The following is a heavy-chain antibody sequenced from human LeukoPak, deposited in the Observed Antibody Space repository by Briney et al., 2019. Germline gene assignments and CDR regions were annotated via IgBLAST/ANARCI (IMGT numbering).Heavy chain of an antibody. J-gene: IGHJ3*02. CDR2: IKHDGGEK. CDR1: GFIFSNSW. D-gene: IGHD6-19*01. V-gene: IGHV3-7*01. Sequence: GGSLRLSCVASGFIFSNSWMSWVRQAPGKGLEWVANIKHDGGEKYYVDSVKGRFTISRDNAKNSLDLQMNNLRVEDTAVYYCATSQTTSGRYGNTFDIWGQGTTVTV. CDR3: ATSQTTSGRYGNTFDI.